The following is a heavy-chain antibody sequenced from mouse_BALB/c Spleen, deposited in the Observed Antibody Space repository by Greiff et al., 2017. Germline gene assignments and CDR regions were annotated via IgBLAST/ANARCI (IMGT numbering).Heavy chain of an antibody. V-gene: IGHV2-9*02. CDR3: ARGHYFDY. J-gene: IGHJ2*01. Sequence: VQLKESGPGLVAPSQSLSITCTVSGFSLSRYSVHWVRQPPGKGLEWLGVIWAGGSTNYNSALMSRLSISKDNSKSQVFLKMNSLQTDDTAMYYCARGHYFDYWGQGTTLTVSS. CDR1: GFSLSRYS. CDR2: IWAGGST.